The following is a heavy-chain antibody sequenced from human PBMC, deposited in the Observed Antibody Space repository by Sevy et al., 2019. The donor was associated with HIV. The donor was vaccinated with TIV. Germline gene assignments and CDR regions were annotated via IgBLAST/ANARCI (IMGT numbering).Heavy chain of an antibody. V-gene: IGHV3-66*01. CDR1: EFSVTDNY. CDR2: IYSGGST. Sequence: GGSLRLSCAASEFSVTDNYMSWVRQAPGKGLEWVSTIYSGGSTFYADSVKGRFTISRDNSKNTLYLHMNSLRAEDTAVYYCARDRYYDASGYYYYYYGLDVWVQGTTVTVSS. CDR3: ARDRYYDASGYYYYYYGLDV. J-gene: IGHJ6*02. D-gene: IGHD3-22*01.